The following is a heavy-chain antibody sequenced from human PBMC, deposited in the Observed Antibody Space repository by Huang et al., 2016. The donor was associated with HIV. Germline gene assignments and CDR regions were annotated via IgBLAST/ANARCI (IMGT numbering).Heavy chain of an antibody. J-gene: IGHJ5*02. Sequence: QLQLQESGPGLVKPSQNLSLTCTVFGGSVCSRNYYWTWIRQTPGKGLEWIGSIPPSGTAYYIRSLKRRVAMIVDKSKNQFSLEVTSATAADSAIYYCARQGGDCTSISCYLSWFDPWGQGTLVTVSS. V-gene: IGHV4-39*01. CDR2: IPPSGTA. CDR3: ARQGGDCTSISCYLSWFDP. D-gene: IGHD2-2*01. CDR1: GGSVCSRNYY.